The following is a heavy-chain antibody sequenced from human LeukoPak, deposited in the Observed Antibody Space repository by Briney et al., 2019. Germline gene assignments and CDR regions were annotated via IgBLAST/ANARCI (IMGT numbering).Heavy chain of an antibody. CDR1: GFTVSSNY. CDR2: IYSGVST. D-gene: IGHD2-15*01. Sequence: GGSLRLSCAASGFTVSSNYMSWGRQAPGQGLEWVSVIYSGVSTYYADSVKGRFTISRDNSKNTLYLQMNSLRAEDTAVYYCARTRTDKVVAATPGVGYFDYWGQGTLVTVSS. V-gene: IGHV3-66*01. J-gene: IGHJ4*02. CDR3: ARTRTDKVVAATPGVGYFDY.